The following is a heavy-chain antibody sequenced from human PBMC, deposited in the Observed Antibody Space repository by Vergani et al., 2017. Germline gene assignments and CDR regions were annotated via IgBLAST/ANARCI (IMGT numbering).Heavy chain of an antibody. V-gene: IGHV1-69*01. CDR2: IIPIFGTA. CDR1: GGTFSSYA. CDR3: ARWDCTNGVCYTGYYYYYMDV. Sequence: QVQLVQSGAEVKKPGSSVKVSCKASGGTFSSYAISWVRQAPGQGLEWMGGIIPIFGTANYAQKFQGRVTITADASTSTAYMELSSLRCEDTAVYDCARWDCTNGVCYTGYYYYYMDVWGKGTTVTVSS. J-gene: IGHJ6*03. D-gene: IGHD2-8*01.